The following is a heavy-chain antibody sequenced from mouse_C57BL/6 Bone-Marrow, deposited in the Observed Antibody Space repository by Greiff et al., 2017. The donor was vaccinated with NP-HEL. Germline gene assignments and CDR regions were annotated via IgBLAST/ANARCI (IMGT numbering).Heavy chain of an antibody. D-gene: IGHD1-1*01. V-gene: IGHV1-62-2*01. J-gene: IGHJ1*03. CDR2: FYPGSGSI. CDR1: GYTFTEYT. CDR3: ARHGDYFGSSYGYFDV. Sequence: QVQLQQSGAELVKPGASVKLSCKASGYTFTEYTIHWVKQRSGQGLEWIGWFYPGSGSIKYNEKFKDKATLTADNSSRTVYMDLSSLTSEDSAVYFCARHGDYFGSSYGYFDVWGTGTTVTVSS.